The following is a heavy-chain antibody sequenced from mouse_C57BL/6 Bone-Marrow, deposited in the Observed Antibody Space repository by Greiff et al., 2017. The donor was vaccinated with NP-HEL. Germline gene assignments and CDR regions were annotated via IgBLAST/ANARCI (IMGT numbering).Heavy chain of an antibody. CDR1: GFTFTDYY. CDR3: ESSRKGHYYAMDY. Sequence: EVMLVESGGGLVQPGGSLSLSCAASGFTFTDYYMSWVRQPPGKALEWLGFIRNKANGYTTEYSASVKGRFTISRDNSQSILYLQMNALSAEDSDTYYCESSRKGHYYAMDYWGQGTSVTVSS. CDR2: IRNKANGYTT. J-gene: IGHJ4*01. D-gene: IGHD3-3*01. V-gene: IGHV7-3*01.